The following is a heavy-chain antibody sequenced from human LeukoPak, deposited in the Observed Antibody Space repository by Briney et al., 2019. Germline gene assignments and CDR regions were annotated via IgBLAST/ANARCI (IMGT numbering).Heavy chain of an antibody. CDR1: GFALTTYN. CDR2: VTAFSENT. D-gene: IGHD1-26*01. CDR3: ARGVSGSYYYYYMDV. J-gene: IGHJ6*03. V-gene: IGHV1-18*01. Sequence: ASVKVSCKASGFALTTYNIVWLRQAPGQGLEWVGCVTAFSENTHYSRKVQGRVTMTRDTSTSTAYMELSRLRSDDTAVYYCARGVSGSYYYYYMDVWGKGTTVTVSS.